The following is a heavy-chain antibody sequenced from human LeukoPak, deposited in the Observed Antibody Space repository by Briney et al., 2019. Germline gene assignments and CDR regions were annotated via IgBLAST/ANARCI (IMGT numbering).Heavy chain of an antibody. CDR1: GASISGYY. D-gene: IGHD6-19*01. CDR2: IFSSGST. V-gene: IGHV4-59*01. Sequence: SETLSLTCSVSGASISGYYWSWIRQSPGKGLEWIGYIFSSGSTNYNPSLRSRVTMSVDTSKNQFSLKLSSVTAADTAVYYCARDRPPYSSGPGAFDYWGQGTLVTVSS. CDR3: ARDRPPYSSGPGAFDY. J-gene: IGHJ4*02.